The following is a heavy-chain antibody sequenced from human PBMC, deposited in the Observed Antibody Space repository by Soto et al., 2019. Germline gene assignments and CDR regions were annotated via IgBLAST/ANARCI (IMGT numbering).Heavy chain of an antibody. J-gene: IGHJ5*02. CDR3: ARGRRRYCSGGSCYNNWFEP. CDR2: INHSGST. CDR1: GGSFSGYY. V-gene: IGHV4-34*01. Sequence: QVQLQQWGAGLLKPSETLSLTCAVYGGSFSGYYWSWIRQPTGKGLEWIGEINHSGSTNYNPSLKSRVTISVDTAKNQFSLKLSSVTAADTAVYYCARGRRRYCSGGSCYNNWFEPGGQGTLVTVSS. D-gene: IGHD2-15*01.